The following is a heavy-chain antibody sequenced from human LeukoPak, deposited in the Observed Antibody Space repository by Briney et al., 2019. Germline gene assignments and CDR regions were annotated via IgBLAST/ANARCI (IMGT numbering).Heavy chain of an antibody. CDR3: ARGGIAAQRRDVFDI. D-gene: IGHD6-13*01. CDR1: GFTFSSYS. Sequence: PGGSLRLSCAAFGFTFSSYSMNWVRQAPGKGLEWVSSISSSSSYIYYAESVKGRFTISRDNAKNSLYLQMNSLRAEDTAVYYCARGGIAAQRRDVFDIWGQGTMVTVSS. V-gene: IGHV3-21*01. CDR2: ISSSSSYI. J-gene: IGHJ3*02.